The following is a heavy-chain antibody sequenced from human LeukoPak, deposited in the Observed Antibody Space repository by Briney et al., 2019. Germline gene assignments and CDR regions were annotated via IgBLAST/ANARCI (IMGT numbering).Heavy chain of an antibody. V-gene: IGHV4-4*07. Sequence: PSETLSLTCTVSGGSISSYYWSWIRQPAGKGLEWIGRIYTSGSTNYNPSLKSRVTMSVDTSKNQFSLKLSSVPAADTAVYYCARVVMWELDYYFDYWGQGTLVTVSS. CDR3: ARVVMWELDYYFDY. CDR2: IYTSGST. CDR1: GGSISSYY. J-gene: IGHJ4*02. D-gene: IGHD1-26*01.